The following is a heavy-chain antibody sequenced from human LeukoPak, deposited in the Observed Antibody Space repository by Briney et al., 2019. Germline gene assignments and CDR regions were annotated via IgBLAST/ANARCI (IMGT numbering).Heavy chain of an antibody. Sequence: PGRPLRLSCAASGFTFSTYAVHWVRQAPGKGLEWVAVISYDGSNKYYADSVKGRFTISRDNSKNTLYLQMNSLRAEDTAVYYCARDPSSSWSGFDYWGQGTLVTVSS. V-gene: IGHV3-30*04. D-gene: IGHD6-13*01. J-gene: IGHJ4*02. CDR2: ISYDGSNK. CDR1: GFTFSTYA. CDR3: ARDPSSSWSGFDY.